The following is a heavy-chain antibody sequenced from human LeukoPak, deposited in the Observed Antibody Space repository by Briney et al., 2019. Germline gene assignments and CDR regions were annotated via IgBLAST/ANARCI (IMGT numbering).Heavy chain of an antibody. CDR3: AKPSAAAGTSYFDY. Sequence: GGSLRLSCAASGFTFSDYYMSWIRQAPGKGLEWVSYISSSGSTIYYADSVKGRFTIPRDNSKNTLYLQMNSLRAEDTAVYYCAKPSAAAGTSYFDYWGQGTLVTVSS. J-gene: IGHJ4*02. D-gene: IGHD6-13*01. CDR1: GFTFSDYY. V-gene: IGHV3-11*01. CDR2: ISSSGSTI.